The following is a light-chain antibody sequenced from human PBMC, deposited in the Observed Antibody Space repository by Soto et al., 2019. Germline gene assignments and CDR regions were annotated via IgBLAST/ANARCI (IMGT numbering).Light chain of an antibody. J-gene: IGKJ1*01. Sequence: EIVLTQSPGTRSLSPGERATLSCRASQSVSSSYLAWYQQKPGQAPRLIIYGASRRETGIRDLFSGSGAGTDFTRTISDVKPEDFALYYCHQRQSWTRTFGQGTKVDIK. CDR3: HQRQSWTRT. CDR2: GAS. V-gene: IGKV3D-20*02. CDR1: QSVSSSY.